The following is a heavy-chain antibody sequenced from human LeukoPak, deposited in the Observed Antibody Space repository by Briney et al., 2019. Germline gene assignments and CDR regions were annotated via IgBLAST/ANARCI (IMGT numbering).Heavy chain of an antibody. CDR2: IWYDGSNK. CDR1: GFTFSSYG. V-gene: IGHV3-33*08. J-gene: IGHJ4*02. CDR3: ARDGTEQWLVPEYYFDY. Sequence: PGRSLRLSCAASGFTFSSYGMHWVRQAPGKGLEWVAVIWYDGSNKYYADSVKGRFTISRDNSKNTLYLQMNSLRAEDTAVYYCARDGTEQWLVPEYYFDYWGQGTLVTVSS. D-gene: IGHD6-19*01.